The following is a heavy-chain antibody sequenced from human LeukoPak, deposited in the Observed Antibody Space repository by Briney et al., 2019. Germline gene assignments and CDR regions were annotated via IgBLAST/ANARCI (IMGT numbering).Heavy chain of an antibody. CDR2: ISSSGSTI. D-gene: IGHD1-26*01. CDR3: ARASVSGSYYAFDY. Sequence: GGSLRLSCAASGFTFSSYEMNWVRQAPGKGLEWVSYISSSGSTIYYADSVKGRFTISRDNAKNSLYLQMNSLKAEDTAVYYCARASVSGSYYAFDYWGQGTLVTVSS. J-gene: IGHJ4*02. V-gene: IGHV3-48*03. CDR1: GFTFSSYE.